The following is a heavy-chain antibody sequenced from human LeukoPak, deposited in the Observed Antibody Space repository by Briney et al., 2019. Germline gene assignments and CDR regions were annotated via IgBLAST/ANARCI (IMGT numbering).Heavy chain of an antibody. J-gene: IGHJ6*02. V-gene: IGHV4-31*03. D-gene: IGHD3-10*01. Sequence: PSETLSLTCTVSGGSISSGAYYWSWIRQHPGRGLEWIGYIHSSGITYYNPSLRSRVTMSLDTSKSQFSLRLTSVTAADTAVYYCARRFGSYYYYGMDVWGQGTTVTVSS. CDR2: IHSSGIT. CDR3: ARRFGSYYYYGMDV. CDR1: GGSISSGAYY.